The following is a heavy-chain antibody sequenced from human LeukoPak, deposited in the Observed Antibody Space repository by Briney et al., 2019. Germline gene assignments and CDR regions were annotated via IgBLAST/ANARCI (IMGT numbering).Heavy chain of an antibody. V-gene: IGHV1-2*02. CDR1: GYTFTGYY. J-gene: IGHJ3*01. D-gene: IGHD6-13*01. Sequence: ASVKVSCKASGYTFTGYYMHWVRQAPGQGLEWMGWINPNSGGTNYAQKFQGRVTMTRDTSISTAYMELRSLRSDDTAVYYCAKSHAGYSSSWYASGVAFDVWGQGTMVTVSS. CDR3: AKSHAGYSSSWYASGVAFDV. CDR2: INPNSGGT.